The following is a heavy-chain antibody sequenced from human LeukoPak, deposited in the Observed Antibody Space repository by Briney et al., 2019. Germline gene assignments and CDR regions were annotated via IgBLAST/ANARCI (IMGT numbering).Heavy chain of an antibody. CDR1: GGSLSSYY. CDR3: ERAPSYGYGYYFDY. V-gene: IGHV4-59*01. CDR2: IYYSGST. Sequence: SETLSLTCTDSGGSLSSYYWCWIRQPLGKGLGCMGYIYYSGSTNYNPSLKSRVTISVDTSKNPFSLKLSSVTAADTAVYYCERAPSYGYGYYFDYWGQGTLVTVSS. D-gene: IGHD5-18*01. J-gene: IGHJ4*02.